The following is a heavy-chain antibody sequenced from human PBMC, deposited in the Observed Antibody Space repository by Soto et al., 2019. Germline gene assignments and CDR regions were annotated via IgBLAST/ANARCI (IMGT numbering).Heavy chain of an antibody. CDR2: IXXIXGXX. Sequence: GASGEVSCKASGGTFSSYAISLVRQAPGQGLGWMXGIXXIXGXXXYXXXFQGRVTITADESTSTAYMELSSLRSEDTAVYYCARGRLDYDSSGLWGQGTLVTASS. V-gene: IGHV1-69*13. D-gene: IGHD3-22*01. J-gene: IGHJ4*02. CDR1: GGTFSSYA. CDR3: ARGRLDYDSSGL.